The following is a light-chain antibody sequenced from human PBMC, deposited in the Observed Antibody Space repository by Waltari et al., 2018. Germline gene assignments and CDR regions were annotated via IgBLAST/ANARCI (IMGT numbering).Light chain of an antibody. V-gene: IGLV2-14*01. J-gene: IGLJ2*01. CDR2: DVY. Sequence: QSSLTPPASVSASPAPAIIISCTGTGSDVGRYHYLSWYQQYPGKAPRLIIYDVYNRPSGVSNRFSGSKSDNTASLTISGLQAEDESVYYCSSYTSSGVVFGGGTKLTVL. CDR1: GSDVGRYHY. CDR3: SSYTSSGVV.